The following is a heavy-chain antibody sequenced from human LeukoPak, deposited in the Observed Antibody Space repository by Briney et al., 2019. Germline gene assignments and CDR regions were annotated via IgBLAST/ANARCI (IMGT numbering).Heavy chain of an antibody. Sequence: GGSQRLSCTTSGFTFGDYALSWVRQAPGKGLEWVGFIRTKAYGGTAEYAASVKGRFTISRDDSKSIAYVQINSLKTEDTAVYYCTRDPPREYSGYDLGYYYSGMDVWGQGTTVTVSS. V-gene: IGHV3-49*04. CDR1: GFTFGDYA. J-gene: IGHJ6*02. CDR2: IRTKAYGGTA. D-gene: IGHD5-12*01. CDR3: TRDPPREYSGYDLGYYYSGMDV.